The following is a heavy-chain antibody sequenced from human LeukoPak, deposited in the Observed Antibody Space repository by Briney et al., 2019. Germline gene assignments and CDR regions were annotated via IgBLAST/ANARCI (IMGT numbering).Heavy chain of an antibody. D-gene: IGHD6-13*01. V-gene: IGHV4-39*01. CDR3: SRLGAAAGRAGKWFDP. CDR2: IYYSGST. Sequence: KPSETLSLTCTVSGGSISSSSYYWGWIRQPPGKGLEWIGSIYYSGSTYYNPSLKSRVTISVDTSKNQFSLKLSSVTAADTAVYYFSRLGAAAGRAGKWFDPLGQGTLVTVSS. CDR1: GGSISSSSYY. J-gene: IGHJ5*02.